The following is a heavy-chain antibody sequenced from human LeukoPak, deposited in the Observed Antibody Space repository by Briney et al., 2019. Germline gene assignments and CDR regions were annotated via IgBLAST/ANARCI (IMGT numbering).Heavy chain of an antibody. V-gene: IGHV4-59*12. Sequence: ASETLSLTCTVSGGSISSYYWSWIRQPPGKGLEWIGYIYYSGSTNYNPSLKSRLTMSVDTSKHQFSLKLSSVTAADTAVYYCARDRDERVGATFDYWGQGTLVTVSS. J-gene: IGHJ4*02. CDR2: IYYSGST. D-gene: IGHD1-26*01. CDR3: ARDRDERVGATFDY. CDR1: GGSISSYY.